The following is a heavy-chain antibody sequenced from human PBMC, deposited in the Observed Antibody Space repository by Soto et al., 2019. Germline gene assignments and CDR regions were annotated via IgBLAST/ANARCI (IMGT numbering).Heavy chain of an antibody. Sequence: QITLKESGPTLVKPTQTLTLTCTFSGFSLSTRGVGVGWIRQPPGKALEWLALIYWDDDKRYSPSLKSRLTXTXXTSKNQVVLTMTNMDPVDTATYYCALSSGYSYADYWGQGTLVTVSS. D-gene: IGHD5-18*01. J-gene: IGHJ4*02. CDR1: GFSLSTRGVG. V-gene: IGHV2-5*02. CDR3: ALSSGYSYADY. CDR2: IYWDDDK.